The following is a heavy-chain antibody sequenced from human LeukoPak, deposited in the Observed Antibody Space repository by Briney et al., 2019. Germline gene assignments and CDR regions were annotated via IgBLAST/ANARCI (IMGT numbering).Heavy chain of an antibody. D-gene: IGHD3-9*01. Sequence: ASVKVSCKASGYTLTGYYMHWVRQAPGQGLEWMGRINPNSGGTNYAQKFQGRVTMTRDTSIGTAYMELSRLRSDDTAVYYCARGSTYYDILTGYQERAYFDYWGQGTLVTVSS. V-gene: IGHV1-2*06. CDR2: INPNSGGT. J-gene: IGHJ4*02. CDR3: ARGSTYYDILTGYQERAYFDY. CDR1: GYTLTGYY.